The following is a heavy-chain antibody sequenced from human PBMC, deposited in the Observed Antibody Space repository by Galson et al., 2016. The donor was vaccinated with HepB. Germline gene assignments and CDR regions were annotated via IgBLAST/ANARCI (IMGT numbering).Heavy chain of an antibody. Sequence: QSGAEVKKPGESLRISCKGSGYTFSDYWISWVRQMPGKGLELMGRIDPRDSYINSSPSLQGHVTISVDKSISTAYLQWSSLKATDTAMYYCARHSITIFGMVTDAFDIWGQGTMVTVSS. J-gene: IGHJ3*02. D-gene: IGHD3-3*01. CDR1: GYTFSDYW. V-gene: IGHV5-10-1*01. CDR2: IDPRDSYI. CDR3: ARHSITIFGMVTDAFDI.